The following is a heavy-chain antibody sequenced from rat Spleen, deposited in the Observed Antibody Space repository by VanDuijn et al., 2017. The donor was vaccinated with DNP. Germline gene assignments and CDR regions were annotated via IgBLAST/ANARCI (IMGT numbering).Heavy chain of an antibody. CDR3: ARWGYWYFDF. V-gene: IGHV3-1*01. CDR1: AYSITTHY. Sequence: EVQLQESGPGLVKPSQSLSLTCSVTAYSITTHYWGWIRKFPGNKMEWVGHINYSGSTSYNPSLKSRISITRHTSKNQFFLHLNSVTTEDTATYYCARWGYWYFDFWGPGTMITVSS. J-gene: IGHJ1*01. CDR2: INYSGST.